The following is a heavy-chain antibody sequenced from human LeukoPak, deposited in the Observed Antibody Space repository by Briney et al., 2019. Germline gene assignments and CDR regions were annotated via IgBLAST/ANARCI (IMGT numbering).Heavy chain of an antibody. Sequence: SETLSLTCTVSGGSVSPYYWSWIRQPPGKQLEWIGYIFYSGSTSFSPSLTSRVTMSVDTSKNQFSLKLSSVTAADTAVYYCARALVVGDATRKYYYYMDVWGKGTTVTVSS. CDR2: IFYSGST. CDR1: GGSVSPYY. D-gene: IGHD2-2*01. V-gene: IGHV4-59*02. J-gene: IGHJ6*03. CDR3: ARALVVGDATRKYYYYMDV.